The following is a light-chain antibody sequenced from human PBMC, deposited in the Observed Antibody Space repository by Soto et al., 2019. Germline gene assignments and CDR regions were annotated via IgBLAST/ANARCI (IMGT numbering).Light chain of an antibody. CDR2: AAS. Sequence: VQMTQSPSSVSGSVGDRVTITCRASQGISNWLAWYQQKPGKAPQLLIYAASSLQSGVPSRFSGSGSGTDFSLTIASLQPEDVATYYCQQANSFPVTFGGGTKVDIK. CDR3: QQANSFPVT. CDR1: QGISNW. J-gene: IGKJ4*01. V-gene: IGKV1D-12*01.